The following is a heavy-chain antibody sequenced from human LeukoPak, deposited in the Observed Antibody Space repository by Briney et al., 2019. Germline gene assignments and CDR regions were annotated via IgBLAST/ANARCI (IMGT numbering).Heavy chain of an antibody. Sequence: GASVKVSCKASGYTFTSYGISWVRQAPGQGLEWMRWISAYNGNTNYAQKLQGRVTMTTDTSTSTAYMELRSLRSEDTAVYYCAREPSPMVRGYSPAYWGQGTLVTVSS. CDR1: GYTFTSYG. V-gene: IGHV1-18*01. J-gene: IGHJ4*02. D-gene: IGHD3-10*01. CDR2: ISAYNGNT. CDR3: AREPSPMVRGYSPAY.